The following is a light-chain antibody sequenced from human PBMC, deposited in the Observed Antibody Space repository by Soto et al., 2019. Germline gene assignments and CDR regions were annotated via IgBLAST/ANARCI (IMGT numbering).Light chain of an antibody. CDR2: AAS. CDR3: QQYGNSPLT. CDR1: QSVAGNF. J-gene: IGKJ3*01. V-gene: IGKV3-20*01. Sequence: EIVLTQSPGTLSLSPGERATLSCTASQSVAGNFLAWYQQRPGQAPRLLISAASSRATAIPDRFSGSGSGTEFTLTISRLEPDDSAVYFWQQYGNSPLTFGPGTKLNIK.